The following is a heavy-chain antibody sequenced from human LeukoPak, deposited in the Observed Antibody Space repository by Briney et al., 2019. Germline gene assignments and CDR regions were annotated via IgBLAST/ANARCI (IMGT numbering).Heavy chain of an antibody. J-gene: IGHJ4*02. CDR3: ARIRSYYDSGYYPYYIDY. CDR2: IHYSGST. V-gene: IGHV4-39*07. Sequence: SETLSLTCTVSDGSINGYYWGWIRQPPGRGLEWIGTIHYSGSTYYKASLKSRVTISIDTSKKQFSLTLSSVTAADTAVYYCARIRSYYDSGYYPYYIDYWGQGILVTVSS. D-gene: IGHD3-22*01. CDR1: DGSINGYY.